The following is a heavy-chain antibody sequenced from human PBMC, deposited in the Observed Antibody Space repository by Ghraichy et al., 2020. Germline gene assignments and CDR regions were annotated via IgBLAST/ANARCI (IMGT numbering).Heavy chain of an antibody. CDR1: GGSISSYY. D-gene: IGHD3-22*01. V-gene: IGHV4-59*08. CDR3: ARLRLGYDSSGYSYYFDY. J-gene: IGHJ4*02. Sequence: SETLSLTCTVSGGSISSYYWSWIRQPPGKGLEWIGYIYYSGSTNYNPSLKSRGTISVDTSKNQFSLKLSSVTAADTAVYYCARLRLGYDSSGYSYYFDYWGQGTLVTVSS. CDR2: IYYSGST.